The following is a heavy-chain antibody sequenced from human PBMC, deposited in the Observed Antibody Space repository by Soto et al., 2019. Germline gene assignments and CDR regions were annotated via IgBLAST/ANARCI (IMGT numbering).Heavy chain of an antibody. CDR1: GFAFSDYW. J-gene: IGHJ5*02. CDR3: ASARHIGP. D-gene: IGHD2-21*01. V-gene: IGHV3-7*01. Sequence: GGSLRLSXAASGFAFSDYWMSWVRQAPGKGLEWVAYIKQDGSESNYADSVKGRFTISRDNAENSLYLQMTSLRAEDTAVYYCASARHIGPWGQGTLVTVSS. CDR2: IKQDGSES.